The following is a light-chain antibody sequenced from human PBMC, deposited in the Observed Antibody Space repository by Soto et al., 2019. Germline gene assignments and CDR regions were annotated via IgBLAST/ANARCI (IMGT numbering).Light chain of an antibody. CDR2: GAS. J-gene: IGKJ2*01. CDR1: QSVSSN. CDR3: QQYNNWPPYT. V-gene: IGKV3-15*01. Sequence: EIVMTQSPDTLSVSPGERATLSCRASQSVSSNLAWYQQKPGQAPRLLIYGASTRATGIPARFSGSGSGTEFTLTICSLQSEDSAVYYCQQYNNWPPYTFGQGTKVDIK.